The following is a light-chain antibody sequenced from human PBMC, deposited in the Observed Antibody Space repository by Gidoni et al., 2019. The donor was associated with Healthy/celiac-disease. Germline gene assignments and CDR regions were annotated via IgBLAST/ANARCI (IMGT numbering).Light chain of an antibody. V-gene: IGLV1-47*01. CDR1: SSNIGSNY. Sequence: QSVLTQPPSASGTPGHRVTISCSGSSSNIGSNYVYWYQQLPGTAPKLLIYRNNQRPSVVPDRFSGSKSGTSASLAISGLRSEDAADYYCAAWDDSLSGYAVFGGGTQLTVL. CDR2: RNN. CDR3: AAWDDSLSGYAV. J-gene: IGLJ7*01.